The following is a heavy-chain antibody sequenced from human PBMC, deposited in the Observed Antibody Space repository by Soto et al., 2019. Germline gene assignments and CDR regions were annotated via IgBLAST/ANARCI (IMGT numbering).Heavy chain of an antibody. CDR2: IYHSGST. D-gene: IGHD6-19*01. CDR3: ATGPRRDSSGWYYFDY. V-gene: IGHV4-4*02. Sequence: PSETLSLTCAVSGGSISSSNWWSWVRQPPGKGLEWIGEIYHSGSTNYNPSLKSRVTISVDKSKNQFSLKLSSVTAADTAVYYCATGPRRDSSGWYYFDYSGQGTLVTVFS. J-gene: IGHJ4*02. CDR1: GGSISSSNW.